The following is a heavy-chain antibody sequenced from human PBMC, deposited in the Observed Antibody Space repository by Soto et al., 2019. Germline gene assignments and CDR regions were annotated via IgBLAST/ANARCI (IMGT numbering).Heavy chain of an antibody. V-gene: IGHV1-46*03. D-gene: IGHD3-22*01. CDR3: GRGHYYDSSAPTLDF. CDR2: MNPSGVST. CDR1: GYSLRSFY. Sequence: ASVKVSCKASGYSLRSFYIHCVRQAPGQGLECMGIMNPSGVSTYYAQKFQGRLTVTRDTSTNTVYMELSSLRSEDTAVYYCGRGHYYDSSAPTLDFWGQGTLVTVSS. J-gene: IGHJ4*02.